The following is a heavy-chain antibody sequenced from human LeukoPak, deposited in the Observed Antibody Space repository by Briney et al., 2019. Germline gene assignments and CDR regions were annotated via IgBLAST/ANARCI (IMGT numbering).Heavy chain of an antibody. J-gene: IGHJ4*02. CDR3: ARGYCSGGNCYYFDY. CDR1: GGSISSYY. D-gene: IGHD2-15*01. Sequence: SETLSLTCTVSGGSISSYYWSWIRQPPGKGLEWIGYIYHSGSTNYNPSLKSRVTISVDTSKNQFSLKLSSVTAADTAVYYCARGYCSGGNCYYFDYWGQGTLVTVSS. V-gene: IGHV4-59*12. CDR2: IYHSGST.